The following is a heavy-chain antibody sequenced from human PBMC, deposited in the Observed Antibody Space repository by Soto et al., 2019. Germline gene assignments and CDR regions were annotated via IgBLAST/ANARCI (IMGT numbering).Heavy chain of an antibody. V-gene: IGHV1-69*04. D-gene: IGHD4-17*01. CDR1: GGTFSSYT. Sequence: GASVKVSCKASGGTFSSYTISWVRQAPGQGLEWMGRIIPILGIANYAQKFQGRVTITADKSTSTAYMELSSLRSEDTAVYYCARDLGGNYGDYVYFDYWGQGTLVTVSS. J-gene: IGHJ4*02. CDR3: ARDLGGNYGDYVYFDY. CDR2: IIPILGIA.